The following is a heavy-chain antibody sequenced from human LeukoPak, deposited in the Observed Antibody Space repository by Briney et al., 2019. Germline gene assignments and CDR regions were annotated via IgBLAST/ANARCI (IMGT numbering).Heavy chain of an antibody. CDR1: GFTFSNYD. V-gene: IGHV3-30*02. CDR2: IRDDGSNK. D-gene: IGHD5-18*01. CDR3: ARDGSGFSVQLWPNYYYYYMDV. Sequence: GGSLRLSCTGSGFTFSNYDMHWVRQAPGKGLEWVASIRDDGSNKYYADSVKGRFTISRDNSKNTLYLQMNSLRAEDTAVYYCARDGSGFSVQLWPNYYYYYMDVWGKGTTVTVSS. J-gene: IGHJ6*03.